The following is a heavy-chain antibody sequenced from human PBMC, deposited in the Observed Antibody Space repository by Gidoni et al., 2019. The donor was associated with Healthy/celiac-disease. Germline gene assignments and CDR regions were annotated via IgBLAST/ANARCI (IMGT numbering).Heavy chain of an antibody. V-gene: IGHV4-39*07. Sequence: QLHLQEPGPRLVRHSETLSLTCTVSGGSVSKADYYWGWIRQSPGKGLEWIGTVYYRGTTYYNPSLKRRVTISPDTSQNQFSLRLSSVTAADTAVYYCARDVRYSSSWSHFDFWGQGTLVTVSS. CDR1: GGSVSKADYY. CDR2: VYYRGTT. J-gene: IGHJ4*02. D-gene: IGHD6-13*01. CDR3: ARDVRYSSSWSHFDF.